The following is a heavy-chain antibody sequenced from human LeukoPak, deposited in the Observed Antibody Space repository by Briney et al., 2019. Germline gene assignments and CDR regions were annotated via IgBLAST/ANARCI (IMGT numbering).Heavy chain of an antibody. D-gene: IGHD2-15*01. CDR3: ARGQYCSGGSCYSDWFDP. J-gene: IGHJ5*02. CDR2: IYYSGST. Sequence: SETLSLTCTVSGGSISSGGYCWSWIRQHPGKGLEWIGYIYYSGSTYYNPSLKSRVTISVDTSENQFSLKLSSVTAADTAVYYCARGQYCSGGSCYSDWFDPWGQGTLVTVSS. V-gene: IGHV4-31*03. CDR1: GGSISSGGYC.